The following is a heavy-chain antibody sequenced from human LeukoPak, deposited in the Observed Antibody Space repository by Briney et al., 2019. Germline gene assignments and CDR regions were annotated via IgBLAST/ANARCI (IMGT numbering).Heavy chain of an antibody. CDR3: ARRPVEQQLDDAFDI. V-gene: IGHV3-30*04. CDR2: ISYDGSNK. J-gene: IGHJ3*02. CDR1: GFTFNNYA. Sequence: PGGSLRLSCAASGFTFNNYAIHWVRQAPGKGLEWVALISYDGSNKYYADSVKGRFTISRDNSKNTLYLQMNSLRVEDTAVFYCARRPVEQQLDDAFDIWGQGTMVTVSS. D-gene: IGHD6-13*01.